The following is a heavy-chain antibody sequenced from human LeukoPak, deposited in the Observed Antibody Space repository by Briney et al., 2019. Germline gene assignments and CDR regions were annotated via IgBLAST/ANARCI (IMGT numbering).Heavy chain of an antibody. CDR2: INPSGGST. D-gene: IGHD3-22*01. J-gene: IGHJ4*02. Sequence: GASVKVSCKASGYTFTSYYMHWVRQAPGQGLEWMGIINPSGGSTSYAQKFQGRVTMTRDTSTSTVYMELGSLRSEDTAVYYCAGGRSGYYYGVRGDYWGQGTLVTVSS. CDR1: GYTFTSYY. CDR3: AGGRSGYYYGVRGDY. V-gene: IGHV1-46*01.